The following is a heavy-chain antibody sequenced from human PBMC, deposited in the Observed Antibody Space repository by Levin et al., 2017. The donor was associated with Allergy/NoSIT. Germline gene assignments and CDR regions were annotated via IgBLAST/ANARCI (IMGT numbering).Heavy chain of an antibody. V-gene: IGHV1-18*01. Sequence: GESLKISCQASGYTFTSYGISWVRQAPGQGLEWMGWISAYNGNTNYAQKLQGRVTMTTDTSTSTAYMELRSLRSDDTAVYYCARDQQGGPFDYWGQGTLVTVSS. D-gene: IGHD3-16*01. CDR3: ARDQQGGPFDY. CDR2: ISAYNGNT. CDR1: GYTFTSYG. J-gene: IGHJ4*02.